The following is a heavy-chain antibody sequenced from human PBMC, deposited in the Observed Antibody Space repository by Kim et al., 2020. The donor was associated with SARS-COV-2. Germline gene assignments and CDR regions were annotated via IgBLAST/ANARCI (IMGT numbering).Heavy chain of an antibody. V-gene: IGHV3-7*01. Sequence: GGSLRLSCAASGFTFSDYWMTWIRQAPGKGLEWVANIKQDGSEKYYVDSVKGRFTISRDNAKNSLYLQMNSLRAEDAAVYYCARDWLVRSGAIASFDLWG. J-gene: IGHJ3*01. D-gene: IGHD3-9*01. CDR3: ARDWLVRSGAIASFDL. CDR1: GFTFSDYW. CDR2: IKQDGSEK.